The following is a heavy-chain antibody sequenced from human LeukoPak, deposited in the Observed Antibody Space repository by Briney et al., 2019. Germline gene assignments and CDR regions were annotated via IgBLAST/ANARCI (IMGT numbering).Heavy chain of an antibody. CDR1: GYRFNAYW. CDR3: ARRRGGYSAYEY. D-gene: IGHD5-12*01. Sequence: GESLKISCKGSGYRFNAYWIAWVRQMPGKGLEWMGIIYPGDSDIRYSPSFQGQVTISADKSISTAYLQWSSLKASDTAIYYCARRRGGYSAYEYWGQGTLVTVSS. CDR2: IYPGDSDI. V-gene: IGHV5-51*01. J-gene: IGHJ4*02.